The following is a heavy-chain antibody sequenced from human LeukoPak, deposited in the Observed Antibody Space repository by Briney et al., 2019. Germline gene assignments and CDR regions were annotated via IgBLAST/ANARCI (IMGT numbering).Heavy chain of an antibody. CDR1: GYTFTSYG. Sequence: ASVKLSCKASGYTFTSYGINWVRQAPGQGLEWMGWISTYNGNTNYAQKFQGRVTMTTDTSTSTAYLELRSLRSDDTAVYYCASQSPACDYWGQGTQVTVSS. V-gene: IGHV1-18*01. CDR3: ASQSPACDY. J-gene: IGHJ4*02. CDR2: ISTYNGNT.